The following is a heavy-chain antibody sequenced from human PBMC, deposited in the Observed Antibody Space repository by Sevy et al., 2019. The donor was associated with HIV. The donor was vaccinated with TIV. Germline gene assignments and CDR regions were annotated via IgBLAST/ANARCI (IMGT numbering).Heavy chain of an antibody. J-gene: IGHJ4*02. Sequence: SETLSLTCTVSGGSISSYYWIWIRQPPGKGLEWIGYIYYSGSTNYNPSLKSRVTISVDTSKNQFSLKLSSVTAADTAVYYCARQQLTLVIDYWGQGTLVTVSS. V-gene: IGHV4-59*01. D-gene: IGHD6-13*01. CDR1: GGSISSYY. CDR3: ARQQLTLVIDY. CDR2: IYYSGST.